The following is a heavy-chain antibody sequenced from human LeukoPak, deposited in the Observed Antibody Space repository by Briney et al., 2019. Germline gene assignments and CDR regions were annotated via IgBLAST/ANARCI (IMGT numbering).Heavy chain of an antibody. CDR2: IYYSGST. CDR1: GGSISSYY. J-gene: IGHJ4*02. D-gene: IGHD3-10*01. V-gene: IGHV4-59*01. Sequence: SETLPLTCTVSGGSISSYYWSCIRQPPGEGLEWIGYIYYSGSTNYNPSLKSRVTISVDTSKNQFSLKLSSVTAADTAVYYCARRFYYGSGSFFFDYWGQGTLVTVSS. CDR3: ARRFYYGSGSFFFDY.